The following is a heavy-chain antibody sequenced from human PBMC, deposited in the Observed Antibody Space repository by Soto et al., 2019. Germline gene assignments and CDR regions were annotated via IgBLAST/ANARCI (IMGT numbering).Heavy chain of an antibody. CDR3: AKARLGELSSYYYYNMDV. J-gene: IGHJ6*02. CDR1: GFTFSSFA. D-gene: IGHD3-16*02. Sequence: SGGSLRLSCAASGFTFSSFAMSWVRQSPGKGLEWVSAISGSGGSTYYADSVEGRFSISRDNSKNTLYLQMNSLRAEDTAVYYCAKARLGELSSYYYYNMDVWGQGTTVTVSS. V-gene: IGHV3-23*01. CDR2: ISGSGGST.